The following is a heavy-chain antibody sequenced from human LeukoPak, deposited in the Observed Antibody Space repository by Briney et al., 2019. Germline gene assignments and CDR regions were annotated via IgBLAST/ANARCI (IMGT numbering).Heavy chain of an antibody. CDR2: IYPGDSDT. CDR3: ARLGPSSGYYSRGPFDY. Sequence: GESLKISCKGSGYSFTSYWIGWVRQMPGKGLEWMGIIYPGDSDTRYSPSFQGQVTISADKSISTAYLQWSSLKASDTAMYYCARLGPSSGYYSRGPFDYWGQGTLVTVSS. J-gene: IGHJ4*02. CDR1: GYSFTSYW. V-gene: IGHV5-51*01. D-gene: IGHD3-22*01.